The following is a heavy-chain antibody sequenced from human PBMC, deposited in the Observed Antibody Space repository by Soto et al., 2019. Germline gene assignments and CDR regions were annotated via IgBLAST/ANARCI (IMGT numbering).Heavy chain of an antibody. J-gene: IGHJ6*02. V-gene: IGHV3-23*01. CDR3: AKHGYIGPYYYYGMDV. Sequence: PGGSLRLSCAASGFTFSSYAMHWVRQAPGKGLEWVSAISGSGGSTYYADSVKGRFTISRDNSKNTLYLQMNSLRAEDTAVYYCAKHGYIGPYYYYGMDVWGHGTTVTVSS. CDR2: ISGSGGST. CDR1: GFTFSSYA. D-gene: IGHD3-22*01.